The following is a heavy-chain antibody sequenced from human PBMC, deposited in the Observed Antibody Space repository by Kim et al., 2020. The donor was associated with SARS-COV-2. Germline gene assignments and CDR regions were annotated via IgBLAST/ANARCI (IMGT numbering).Heavy chain of an antibody. D-gene: IGHD4-4*01. V-gene: IGHV4-34*01. CDR1: GGAFSGYY. CDR3: ARGHRSRSNYANWFDP. CDR2: INHSGST. Sequence: SETLSLTCAVYGGAFSGYYWSWIRQPPGKGLEWIGEINHSGSTNYNPSLKSRVTISVDTSKNQFSLKLSSVTAADTAVYYCARGHRSRSNYANWFDPWGQGTLVTVSS. J-gene: IGHJ5*02.